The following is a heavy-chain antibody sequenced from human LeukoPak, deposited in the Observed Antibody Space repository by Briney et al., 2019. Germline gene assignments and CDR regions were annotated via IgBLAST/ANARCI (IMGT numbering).Heavy chain of an antibody. Sequence: GESLKISCKGSGYSFTSYWIGWVRQMPGKGLEWMGIIYPGDSDTRYSPSFQGQVAISADKSISTAYLHWSSLKASDTAMYYCARPSGYSYGYYEIDYWGQGTLVTVSS. CDR3: ARPSGYSYGYYEIDY. D-gene: IGHD5-18*01. CDR1: GYSFTSYW. CDR2: IYPGDSDT. V-gene: IGHV5-51*01. J-gene: IGHJ4*02.